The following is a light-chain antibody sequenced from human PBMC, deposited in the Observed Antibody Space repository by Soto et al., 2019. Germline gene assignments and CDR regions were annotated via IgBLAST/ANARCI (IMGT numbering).Light chain of an antibody. CDR1: SGHSSYA. Sequence: QPVLTQSPSASASLGASVKLTCSLSSGHSSYAIAWHQQQPEKGPRYLMKLDSAGRHTKGDGVPDRFSGSSSGAERYLTISSLQSEDEADYYCQTWGTGIQVFGGGTQLTVL. J-gene: IGLJ2*01. CDR2: LDSAGRH. CDR3: QTWGTGIQV. V-gene: IGLV4-69*01.